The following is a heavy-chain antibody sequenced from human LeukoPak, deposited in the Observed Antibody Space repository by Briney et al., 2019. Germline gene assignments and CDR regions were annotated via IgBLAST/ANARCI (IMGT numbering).Heavy chain of an antibody. D-gene: IGHD1-1*01. CDR2: ISWNSGSI. CDR3: AKDIRDGRNGFHAFDI. CDR1: GFTFDDYA. V-gene: IGHV3-9*01. Sequence: GGSLRLSCAASGFTFDDYAMHWVRQAPGKGLEWVSGISWNSGSIGYADSVKGRFTISRDNAKNSLYLQMNSLRAEDSALYYCAKDIRDGRNGFHAFDIWGQGTMVTVSS. J-gene: IGHJ3*02.